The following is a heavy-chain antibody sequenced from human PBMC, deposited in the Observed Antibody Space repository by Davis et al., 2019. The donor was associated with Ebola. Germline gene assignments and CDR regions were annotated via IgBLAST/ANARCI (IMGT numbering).Heavy chain of an antibody. D-gene: IGHD2-15*01. Sequence: SETLSLTCTVSGGSISSYYWSWIRQPPGKGLEWIGYIYYSGSTNYNPSLKSRVTISVDTSKNQFSLKLSSVTAADTAVYYCARQNVAVVPAPDYWGQGTLVTVSS. V-gene: IGHV4-59*08. CDR1: GGSISSYY. CDR2: IYYSGST. J-gene: IGHJ4*01. CDR3: ARQNVAVVPAPDY.